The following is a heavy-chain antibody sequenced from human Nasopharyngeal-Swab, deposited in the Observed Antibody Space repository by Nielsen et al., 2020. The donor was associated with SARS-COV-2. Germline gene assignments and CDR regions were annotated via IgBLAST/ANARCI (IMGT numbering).Heavy chain of an antibody. D-gene: IGHD3-22*01. J-gene: IGHJ3*02. CDR1: GYTFTSYD. V-gene: IGHV1-8*01. CDR3: ARVGDSSGYYYDDAFDI. Sequence: ASVKVSCKDSGYTFTSYDINWVRQATGQGLEWMGWMNPNSGNTGYAQKFQGRVTMTRNTSISTAYMELSSLRSEDTAVYYCARVGDSSGYYYDDAFDIWGQGTMVTVSS. CDR2: MNPNSGNT.